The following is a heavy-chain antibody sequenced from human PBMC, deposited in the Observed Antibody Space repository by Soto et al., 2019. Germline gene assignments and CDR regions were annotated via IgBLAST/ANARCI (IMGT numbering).Heavy chain of an antibody. D-gene: IGHD6-19*01. V-gene: IGHV6-1*01. Sequence: SQTLSLTCAISGDSVSSNSAALNWIRQSPSRGLEWLGRTYYRSKWYNDYAVSVKSRITINPDTSKNQFSLQLNSVTPEDTAVYYCARVQQWPPGGAFDIWGQGTMVTVSS. CDR3: ARVQQWPPGGAFDI. CDR2: TYYRSKWYN. CDR1: GDSVSSNSAA. J-gene: IGHJ3*02.